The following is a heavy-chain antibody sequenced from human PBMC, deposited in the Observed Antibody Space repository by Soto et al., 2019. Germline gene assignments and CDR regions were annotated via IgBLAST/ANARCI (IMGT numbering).Heavy chain of an antibody. CDR3: GKYSGSIDY. Sequence: GGSLRLSCAASGFTFSSYGMHWVRQAPGKGLEWVAVISYDGSNKYYADSVKGRFTISRDNSKNTLYLQMNSLRAEDTAVYYCGKYSGSIDYWGQGTLVTVSS. V-gene: IGHV3-30*18. D-gene: IGHD1-26*01. CDR1: GFTFSSYG. CDR2: ISYDGSNK. J-gene: IGHJ4*02.